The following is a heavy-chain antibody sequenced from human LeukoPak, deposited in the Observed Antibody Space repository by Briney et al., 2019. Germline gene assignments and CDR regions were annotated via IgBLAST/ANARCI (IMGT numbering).Heavy chain of an antibody. CDR3: ARHPQHFGSGSYYTPFDS. CDR1: GDFVNSDYY. V-gene: IGHV4-38-2*01. J-gene: IGHJ4*02. CDR2: IYRSGSP. D-gene: IGHD3-10*01. Sequence: SETLSLTCGVSGDFVNSDYYWGWMRQPPGKGLEWIGSIYRSGSPTYNESLKSRVPISVDTSKKQFSLKLSSVTAADTAVYYCARHPQHFGSGSYYTPFDSSGQGTLVTVSS.